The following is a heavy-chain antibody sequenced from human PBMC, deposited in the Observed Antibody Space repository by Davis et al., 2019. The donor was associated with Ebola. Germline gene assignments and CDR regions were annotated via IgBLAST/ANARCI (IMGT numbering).Heavy chain of an antibody. CDR1: GGSISSYY. J-gene: IGHJ4*02. D-gene: IGHD5-12*01. Sequence: PGGSLRLSCTVSGGSISSYYWSWIRQPPGKGLEWIGYIYYSGSINYNPSLKSRVTISVDTSKNQFSLKLSSVTAADTAVYYCARQGEVATIPLYYWGQGTLVTVSS. V-gene: IGHV4-59*01. CDR2: IYYSGSI. CDR3: ARQGEVATIPLYY.